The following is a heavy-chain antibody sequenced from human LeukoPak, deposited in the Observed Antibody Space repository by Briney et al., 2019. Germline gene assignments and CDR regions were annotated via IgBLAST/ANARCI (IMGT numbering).Heavy chain of an antibody. CDR1: GFTFNNYG. D-gene: IGHD3-22*01. CDR2: ISSNGGST. V-gene: IGHV3-64D*06. Sequence: GKSLRLSCAASGFTFNNYGMHWVRQAPGKGLEYVSAISSNGGSTYYADSVKGRFTISRDNSKNTLYLQMSSLRAEDTAVYYCVKGGYYDSSGYHPEGNWGQGTLVTVSS. CDR3: VKGGYYDSSGYHPEGN. J-gene: IGHJ4*02.